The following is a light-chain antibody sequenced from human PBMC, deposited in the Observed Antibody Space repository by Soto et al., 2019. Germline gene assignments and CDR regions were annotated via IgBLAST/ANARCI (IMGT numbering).Light chain of an antibody. Sequence: AIRMTQSPSSLYASTGDRVTITCRASQGISSYLAWYQQKPGKAPKLLIYAASTLQSGVPSRFSGSGSGTDFTLTISCLQSEDFATYYCHQYYSYPRTFGQGTKVEIK. CDR2: AAS. V-gene: IGKV1-8*01. J-gene: IGKJ1*01. CDR1: QGISSY. CDR3: HQYYSYPRT.